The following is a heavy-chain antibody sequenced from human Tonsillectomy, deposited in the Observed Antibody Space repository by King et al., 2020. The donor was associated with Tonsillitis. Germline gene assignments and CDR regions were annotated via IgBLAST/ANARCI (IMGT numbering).Heavy chain of an antibody. CDR2: MDFIGST. Sequence: LQLQESGPGVVKPSETLSLTCTVSGGSISSGSYYWGCIRQPPGKGLGWIGSMDFIGSTYYNPSPNSRVTISVDTSKNHFPLKLSSVTAADTAVYYCARQDPDDYWGQGTLVTVSS. V-gene: IGHV4-39*01. J-gene: IGHJ4*02. CDR1: GGSISSGSYY. CDR3: ARQDPDDY.